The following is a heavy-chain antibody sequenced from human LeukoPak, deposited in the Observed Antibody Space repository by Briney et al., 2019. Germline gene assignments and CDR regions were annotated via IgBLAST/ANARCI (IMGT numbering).Heavy chain of an antibody. CDR2: IYYNGFT. D-gene: IGHD6-13*01. V-gene: IGHV4-59*11. Sequence: SETLSLTCTVSSGSISTHYWNWLRQPPGQGLEWIGYIYYNGFTNYNASLKSRVTMSVDPSKNQFSLKLSSVTAADTAVYYCAREVPGRGSSWGGFDYWGQGTLVTVSS. CDR1: SGSISTHY. CDR3: AREVPGRGSSWGGFDY. J-gene: IGHJ4*02.